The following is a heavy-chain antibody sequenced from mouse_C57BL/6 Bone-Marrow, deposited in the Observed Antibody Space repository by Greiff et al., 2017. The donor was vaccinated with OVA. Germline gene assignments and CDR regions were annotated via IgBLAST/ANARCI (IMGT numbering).Heavy chain of an antibody. D-gene: IGHD3-3*01. V-gene: IGHV1-69*01. CDR3: ARRGGPGYWYFDV. CDR2: IDPSDSYT. J-gene: IGHJ1*03. Sequence: VKLQQPGAELVMPGASVKLSCKASGYTFTSYWMHWVKQRPGQGLEWIGEIDPSDSYTNYNQKFKGKSTLTVDKSSSTAYMQLSSLTSEDSAVYYCARRGGPGYWYFDVWGTGTTVTVSS. CDR1: GYTFTSYW.